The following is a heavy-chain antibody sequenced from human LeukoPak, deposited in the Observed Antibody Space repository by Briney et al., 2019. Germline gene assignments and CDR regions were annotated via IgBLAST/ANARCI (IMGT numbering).Heavy chain of an antibody. V-gene: IGHV1-2*02. CDR1: GYTFTGYY. D-gene: IGHD4-23*01. Sequence: GASVKVSCKASGYTFTGYYLHWVRQAPGQGLEWMGWINPNIGDTNYAQKFQGRVTMTRDTSISTAYMELSRLRSDDTAVYYCASVMDYGGNSFSVYYYYMDVWGKGTTVTVSS. CDR2: INPNIGDT. J-gene: IGHJ6*03. CDR3: ASVMDYGGNSFSVYYYYMDV.